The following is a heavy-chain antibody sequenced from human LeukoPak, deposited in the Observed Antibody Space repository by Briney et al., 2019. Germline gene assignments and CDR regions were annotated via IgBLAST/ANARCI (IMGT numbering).Heavy chain of an antibody. V-gene: IGHV3-33*06. J-gene: IGHJ6*03. CDR2: IWDDGSNK. D-gene: IGHD2-15*01. CDR3: AKGPETRYYIDV. CDR1: GFTFSSYS. Sequence: GGSLRLSCAASGFTFSSYSMNWVRQAPGKGLEWVAIIWDDGSNKYYADSVKGRFIISRDNSKNMLYLQMDSLRVEDTAVYYCAKGPETRYYIDVWGKGTTVTVSS.